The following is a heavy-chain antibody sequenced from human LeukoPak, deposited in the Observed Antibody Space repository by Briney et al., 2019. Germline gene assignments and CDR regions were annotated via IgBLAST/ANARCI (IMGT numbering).Heavy chain of an antibody. V-gene: IGHV4-4*09. Sequence: PSETLSLTCTVSGGSISSYYWSWIRQPPGKGLEWIGYIYTSGSTNYNPSLKSRVTISVDTSKNQFSLKLSSVTAADTAVYYCARHITANWFDPWGRGTLVIVSS. CDR1: GGSISSYY. CDR2: IYTSGST. CDR3: ARHITANWFDP. D-gene: IGHD3-3*01. J-gene: IGHJ5*02.